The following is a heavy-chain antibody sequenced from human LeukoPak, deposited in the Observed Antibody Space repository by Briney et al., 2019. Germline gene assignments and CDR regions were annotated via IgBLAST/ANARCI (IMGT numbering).Heavy chain of an antibody. J-gene: IGHJ5*02. CDR3: AREGYSSSWRPYNWFDP. Sequence: SETLSLTCTVSGGSISSYYWSWIRQPPGKGLEWIGYIYYSGSTYYNPSLKSRVTISVDTSKNQFSLKLSSVTAADTAVYYCAREGYSSSWRPYNWFDPWGQGTLVTVSS. D-gene: IGHD6-13*01. CDR2: IYYSGST. CDR1: GGSISSYY. V-gene: IGHV4-59*12.